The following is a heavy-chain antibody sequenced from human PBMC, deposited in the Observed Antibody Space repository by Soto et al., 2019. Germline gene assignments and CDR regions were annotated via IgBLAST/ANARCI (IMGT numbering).Heavy chain of an antibody. D-gene: IGHD3-22*01. J-gene: IGHJ6*02. CDR1: GYSFSSYG. CDR2: ISPYNDDT. CDR3: ARGGYYDSSGSRNYHYYGMDV. Sequence: QAQLVQSGAEVKKPGASVKVSCKASGYSFSSYGISWVRQAPGQGLEWLGWISPYNDDTKYAQKLQGRVTMTTDTSTRXAXMXXRSLRSDDTAVYFCARGGYYDSSGSRNYHYYGMDVWGQGTTVTVAS. V-gene: IGHV1-18*01.